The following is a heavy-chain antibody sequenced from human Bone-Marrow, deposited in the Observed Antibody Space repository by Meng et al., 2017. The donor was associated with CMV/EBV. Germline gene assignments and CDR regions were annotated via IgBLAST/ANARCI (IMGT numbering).Heavy chain of an antibody. CDR2: INHGGYT. CDR1: GGSFSGYH. CDR3: ARDAPGDRPFDSVVVPATIPKTSRKFDP. D-gene: IGHD2-2*02. Sequence: SETLSLTCAVYGGSFSGYHWSWIRQSPGKGLEWIGEINHGGYTNYCPSLKSRVTISRDTSKNQFSLKLTSVTAADTAVYYCARDAPGDRPFDSVVVPATIPKTSRKFDPWGQGTLVTVSS. V-gene: IGHV4-34*01. J-gene: IGHJ5*02.